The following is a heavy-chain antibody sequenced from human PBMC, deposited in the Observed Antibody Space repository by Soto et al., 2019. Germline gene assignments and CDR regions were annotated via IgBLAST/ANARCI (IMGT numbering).Heavy chain of an antibody. CDR1: GGSISSGGYY. J-gene: IGHJ5*02. CDR2: IYYSGST. V-gene: IGHV4-31*03. D-gene: IGHD2-2*01. Sequence: PSETLSLTCTVSGGSISSGGYYWSWIRQHPGKGLEWIGYIYYSGSTYYNPSLKSRVTISVDTSKNQFSPKLSSVTAADTAVYYCARGYCSRTSCYGNWFDPWGQGTLVTVSS. CDR3: ARGYCSRTSCYGNWFDP.